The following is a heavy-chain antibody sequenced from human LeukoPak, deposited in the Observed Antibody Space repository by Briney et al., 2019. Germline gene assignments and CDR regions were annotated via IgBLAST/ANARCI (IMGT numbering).Heavy chain of an antibody. CDR1: GFTFSSYW. V-gene: IGHV3-7*01. Sequence: GGSLRHSCAASGFTFSSYWMSWVRQAPGKGLEWVANIKQDGSEKYYVDSVKGRFTISRDNAKNSLYLQMNSLRAEDTAVYYCARDGDYDILTGYYNILMDYYMDVWGKGTTVTVSS. CDR3: ARDGDYDILTGYYNILMDYYMDV. CDR2: IKQDGSEK. D-gene: IGHD3-9*01. J-gene: IGHJ6*03.